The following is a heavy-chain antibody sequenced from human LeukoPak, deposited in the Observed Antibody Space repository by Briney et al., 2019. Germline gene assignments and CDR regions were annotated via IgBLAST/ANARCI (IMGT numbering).Heavy chain of an antibody. D-gene: IGHD6-19*01. CDR1: GGSISSYY. Sequence: PSETLSLTCTVSGGSISSYYWSWIRQPPGKGLEWIRYIYYSGSTNYNPSLKSRVTISVDTSKNQFSLKLSSVTAADTAVYYCASTPIGYSSGWYYFDYWGQGTLVTVSS. CDR3: ASTPIGYSSGWYYFDY. J-gene: IGHJ4*02. CDR2: IYYSGST. V-gene: IGHV4-59*01.